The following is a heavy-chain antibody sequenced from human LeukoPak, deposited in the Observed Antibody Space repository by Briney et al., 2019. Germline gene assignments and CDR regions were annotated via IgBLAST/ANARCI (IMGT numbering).Heavy chain of an antibody. J-gene: IGHJ5*02. V-gene: IGHV4-39*07. CDR1: GGSISSSSYY. CDR3: ARDFHARFDP. CDR2: IHYTGST. Sequence: KPSETLSLTCTVSGGSISSSSYYWGWIRQPPGKGLEWIGSIHYTGSTYYNPSLKSRVTISVDTSKNQFSLKLSFVTAADTAVYYCARDFHARFDPWGQGTLVTVSS.